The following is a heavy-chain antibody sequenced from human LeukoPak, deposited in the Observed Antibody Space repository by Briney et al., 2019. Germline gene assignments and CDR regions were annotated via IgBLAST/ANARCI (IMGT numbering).Heavy chain of an antibody. CDR1: GYSFTSYW. D-gene: IGHD2-2*01. V-gene: IGHV5-51*01. J-gene: IGHJ2*01. Sequence: GESLKISCKGSGYSFTSYWIGWVRQMPGKGLEWMGIIYPGDSDTRYSPSFQGQVTISADKSIGTAYLQWSSLKASDTAMYYCARLPRYCSSTSCGYFDLWGRGTLVTVSS. CDR2: IYPGDSDT. CDR3: ARLPRYCSSTSCGYFDL.